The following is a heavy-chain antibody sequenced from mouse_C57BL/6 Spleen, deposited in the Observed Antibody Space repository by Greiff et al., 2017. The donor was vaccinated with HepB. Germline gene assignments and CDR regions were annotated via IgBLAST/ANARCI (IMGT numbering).Heavy chain of an antibody. CDR3: ASYYGSSYGYFDV. Sequence: VQLQQSGPELVKPGASVKISCKASGYAFSSSWMNWVKQRPGKGLEWIGRIYPGDGDTNYNGKFKGKATLTADKSSSTAYMQLSILTSEDSAVYFCASYYGSSYGYFDVWGTGTTVTVSS. V-gene: IGHV1-82*01. CDR1: GYAFSSSW. CDR2: IYPGDGDT. D-gene: IGHD1-1*01. J-gene: IGHJ1*03.